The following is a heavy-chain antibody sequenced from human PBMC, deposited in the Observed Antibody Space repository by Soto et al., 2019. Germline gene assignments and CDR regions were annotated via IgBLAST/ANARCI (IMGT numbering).Heavy chain of an antibody. D-gene: IGHD6-13*01. CDR3: AYSSTPFDY. CDR2: ISGSGDST. J-gene: IGHJ4*02. CDR1: GFTFSTYG. V-gene: IGHV3-23*01. Sequence: GGSLKLSCAASGFTFSTYGMTWVRQAPGKGLEWVSVISGSGDSTYYADSVKGRFTISRDNSKNTLYLQMNSLRAEDTAVYYCAYSSTPFDYWGQGTLVTVSS.